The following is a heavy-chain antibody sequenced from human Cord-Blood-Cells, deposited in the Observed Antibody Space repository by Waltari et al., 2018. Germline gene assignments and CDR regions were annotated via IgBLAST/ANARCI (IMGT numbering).Heavy chain of an antibody. CDR3: ARCHLAEYYFDY. CDR1: GGTFSSYA. D-gene: IGHD3-16*01. CDR2: IIPSFGTA. J-gene: IGHJ4*02. V-gene: IGHV1-69*01. Sequence: QVQLVQSGAEVKKPGSSVKVSCKASGGTFSSYAISWVRKAPGQGLEWMGGIIPSFGTANYAQKFQGRVTITADESTSTAYMELSSLRSEDTAVYYCARCHLAEYYFDYWGQGTLVTVSS.